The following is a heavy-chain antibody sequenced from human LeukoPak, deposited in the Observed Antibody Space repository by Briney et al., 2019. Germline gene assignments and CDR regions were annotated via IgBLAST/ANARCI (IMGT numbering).Heavy chain of an antibody. CDR2: ISGDGGST. V-gene: IGHV3-43*02. CDR3: AKDPYDILTGCPDY. J-gene: IGHJ4*02. Sequence: PGGSLRLSCAASGFTFDDYAMHSVRQAPGKGLEWVSLISGDGGSTYYADSVKGRFTISRDNSKNSLYLQMNSLRTEDTALYYCAKDPYDILTGCPDYWGQGTLVTVSS. CDR1: GFTFDDYA. D-gene: IGHD3-9*01.